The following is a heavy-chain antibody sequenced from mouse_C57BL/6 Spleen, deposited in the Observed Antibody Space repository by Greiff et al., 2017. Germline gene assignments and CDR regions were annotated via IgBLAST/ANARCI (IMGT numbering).Heavy chain of an antibody. Sequence: QVQLKESGPELVKPGASVKISCKASGYAFSSSWMNWVKQRPGKGLAWIGRIYPGDGDTNYNGQFKGKATLTADKSSSTAYMQLSSLTSEDSAVXFCARGLRRALWWYFDVWGTGTTVTVSS. CDR1: GYAFSSSW. D-gene: IGHD2-4*01. CDR2: IYPGDGDT. V-gene: IGHV1-82*01. CDR3: ARGLRRALWWYFDV. J-gene: IGHJ1*03.